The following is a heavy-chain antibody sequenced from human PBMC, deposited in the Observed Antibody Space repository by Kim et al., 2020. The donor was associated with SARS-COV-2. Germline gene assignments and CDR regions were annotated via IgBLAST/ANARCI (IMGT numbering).Heavy chain of an antibody. Sequence: ASVKVSCKAFGYTFTKYAINWVRQAPGQGLDWMGWIDTNTGNPTHAQGFTGRFVFSFDSSVRTAYLQSSGLKPEDTAIYFCARGDPPDYWGQGTRVTVSS. J-gene: IGHJ4*02. V-gene: IGHV7-4-1*02. CDR2: IDTNTGNP. CDR3: ARGDPPDY. CDR1: GYTFTKYA.